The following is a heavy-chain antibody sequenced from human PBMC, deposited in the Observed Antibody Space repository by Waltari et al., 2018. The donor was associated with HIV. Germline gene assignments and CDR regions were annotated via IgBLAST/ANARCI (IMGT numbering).Heavy chain of an antibody. CDR2: ISGSGSST. CDR3: AKDLSISSTRPRLVSLDF. V-gene: IGHV3-23*04. D-gene: IGHD6-6*01. Sequence: EVQLVASGADLTLPWASLRLSFGASGFTLSTHGFTLVRQAPGSGLESIASISGSGSSTFYADSVKGRFTISGDKSKNVISLQMTSLRVNDTAMYYCAKDLSISSTRPRLVSLDFWSQGTLVRVAS. CDR1: GFTLSTHG. J-gene: IGHJ4*02.